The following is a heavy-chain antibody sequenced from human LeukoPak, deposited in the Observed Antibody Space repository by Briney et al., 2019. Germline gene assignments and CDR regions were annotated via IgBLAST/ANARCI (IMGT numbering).Heavy chain of an antibody. V-gene: IGHV4-34*01. J-gene: IGHJ5*02. D-gene: IGHD1-26*01. CDR3: APRVGATYNWFDP. CDR1: GGSFSGYY. Sequence: SETLSLTCAVYGGSFSGYYWSWIRQPPGKGLEWIGEINHSGSTNYNPSLKSRVIISVDTSKNQFSLKLSSVTAADTAVFYCAPRVGATYNWFDPWGQGTLVTVSS. CDR2: INHSGST.